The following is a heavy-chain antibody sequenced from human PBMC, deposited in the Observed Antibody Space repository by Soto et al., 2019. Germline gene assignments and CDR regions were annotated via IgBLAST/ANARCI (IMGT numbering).Heavy chain of an antibody. Sequence: EVQLVESGGGLVKPGGSLRLSCAASGFTFSSYSMNWVRQAPGKGLEWVSSISSSSSYIYYADSVKGRFTISRDNAKNSLYLQINSLRAEDTAVYYCARGYSSSTSCLDYWGQGTLVTVSS. J-gene: IGHJ4*02. CDR2: ISSSSSYI. D-gene: IGHD2-2*01. V-gene: IGHV3-21*01. CDR3: ARGYSSSTSCLDY. CDR1: GFTFSSYS.